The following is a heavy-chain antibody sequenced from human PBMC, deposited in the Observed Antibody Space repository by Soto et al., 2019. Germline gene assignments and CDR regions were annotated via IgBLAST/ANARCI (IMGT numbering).Heavy chain of an antibody. CDR2: IKEDGHEG. Sequence: ESGGGLVQPGGSLRLSCATSGFTLSSFWMSWVRQAPGKGLEWVATIKEDGHEGFYVDSVRGRFTISRDNAENSVYLQMNSLRVEDTAVYYCARVQSNGYFYYWGQGTLVTVSS. CDR1: GFTLSSFW. J-gene: IGHJ4*02. V-gene: IGHV3-7*03. CDR3: ARVQSNGYFYY. D-gene: IGHD3-22*01.